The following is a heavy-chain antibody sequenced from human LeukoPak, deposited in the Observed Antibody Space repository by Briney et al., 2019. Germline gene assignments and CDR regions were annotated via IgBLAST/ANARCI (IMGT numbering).Heavy chain of an antibody. J-gene: IGHJ6*03. V-gene: IGHV4-59*11. D-gene: IGHD6-19*01. CDR1: GGSISSHY. Sequence: SETLSLTCTVSGGSISSHYWSWIRQPPGKGLEWIGYIYYSGSTNYNPSLKSRVTISVDTSKNQFSLQLNSVTPEDTAVYYCARGGRAMAGTRGYFYFYMDVWGKGTTVTVSS. CDR2: IYYSGST. CDR3: ARGGRAMAGTRGYFYFYMDV.